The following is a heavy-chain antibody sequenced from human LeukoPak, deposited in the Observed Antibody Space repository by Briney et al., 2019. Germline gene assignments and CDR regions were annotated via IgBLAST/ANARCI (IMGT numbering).Heavy chain of an antibody. J-gene: IGHJ6*03. CDR3: ARGYCSGGSCYYYYYYMDV. Sequence: SETLSLTCTVSGDSISSSSYYWGWIRQPPGKGLEWIGSIYYSGSTYYNPSLKSRVTISVDTSKNQFSVKLSSVTAADTAVYYCARGYCSGGSCYYYYYYMDVWGKGTTVTVSS. V-gene: IGHV4-39*07. D-gene: IGHD2-15*01. CDR1: GDSISSSSYY. CDR2: IYYSGST.